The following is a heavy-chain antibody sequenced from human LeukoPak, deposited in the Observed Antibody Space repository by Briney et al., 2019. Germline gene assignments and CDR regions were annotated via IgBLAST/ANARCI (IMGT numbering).Heavy chain of an antibody. V-gene: IGHV4-59*01. CDR2: IYYSRST. CDR3: ARGGYDYVWGSYRPGDAFDI. Sequence: PSETLSLTCTVSGGSISSFYWSWLRQPPGMGRVWIGCIYYSRSTNYNPSLKSRVTISVNTTKNQFSLKLSSVTAADTAVYYCARGGYDYVWGSYRPGDAFDIWGRGTMVTVSS. J-gene: IGHJ3*02. D-gene: IGHD3-16*02. CDR1: GGSISSFY.